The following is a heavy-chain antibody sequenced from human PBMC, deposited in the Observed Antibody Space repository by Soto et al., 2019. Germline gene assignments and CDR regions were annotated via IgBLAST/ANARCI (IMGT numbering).Heavy chain of an antibody. Sequence: QAQLVQSGAEMKKPGASVKVSCKAAGYTFSAYTMNWVRQAPGQSLEWMGWINVGSGNTRYSQNCQGRVSITSDTSETTVYMELTGLKSEDTAMYYCARDTETLGPRANDALDIWGQGTMVTVSS. CDR2: INVGSGNT. CDR1: GYTFSAYT. J-gene: IGHJ3*02. D-gene: IGHD3-3*02. V-gene: IGHV1-3*01. CDR3: ARDTETLGPRANDALDI.